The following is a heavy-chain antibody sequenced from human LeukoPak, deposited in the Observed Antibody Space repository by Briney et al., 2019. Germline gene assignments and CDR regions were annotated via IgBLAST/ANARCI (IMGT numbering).Heavy chain of an antibody. J-gene: IGHJ4*02. D-gene: IGHD6-19*01. CDR3: AKTPGQWLGAFDY. CDR1: GFTFSNHG. Sequence: GGSLRLSCAASGFTFSNHGMNWVRQAPGKGLEWVSGISPSGDITYYADSVKGRFTISRDNSKNTLYLQMNSLRAEDTAAYYCAKTPGQWLGAFDYWGQGTLVTVSS. CDR2: ISPSGDIT. V-gene: IGHV3-23*01.